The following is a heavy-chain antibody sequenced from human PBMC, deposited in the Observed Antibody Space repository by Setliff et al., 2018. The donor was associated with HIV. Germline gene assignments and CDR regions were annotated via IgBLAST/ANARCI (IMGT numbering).Heavy chain of an antibody. CDR1: GGSFSGYY. V-gene: IGHV4-34*01. CDR2: INHSGST. Sequence: PSETLSLTCAVYGGSFSGYYWSWIRQPPGKGLEWIGEINHSGSTNYNPSLKSRVTISVDTSKNQFSLKLNSVTAADTAVYYCARVGYCSSTSCPLGYWGQGTLVTVSS. CDR3: ARVGYCSSTSCPLGY. J-gene: IGHJ4*02. D-gene: IGHD2-2*01.